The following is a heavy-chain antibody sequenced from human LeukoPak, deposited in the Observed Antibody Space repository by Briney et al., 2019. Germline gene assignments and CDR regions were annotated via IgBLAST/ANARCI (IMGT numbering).Heavy chain of an antibody. Sequence: SGTLSLTCAVSGGSISSSNWWTWVRQPPGKGLEWIGEIYHSGSTNYNPSLKSRVTISVDKSKNQFSLKLSSVTAADTAVYYCARVGYGDYVWLDPWGQGTLVTVSS. J-gene: IGHJ5*02. V-gene: IGHV4-4*02. CDR2: IYHSGST. D-gene: IGHD4-17*01. CDR1: GGSISSSNW. CDR3: ARVGYGDYVWLDP.